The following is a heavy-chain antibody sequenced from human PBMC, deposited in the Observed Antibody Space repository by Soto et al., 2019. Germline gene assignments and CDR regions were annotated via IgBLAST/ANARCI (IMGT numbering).Heavy chain of an antibody. J-gene: IGHJ4*02. CDR3: ARGPSCGGDCYLFDY. V-gene: IGHV1-46*01. D-gene: IGHD2-21*02. CDR1: GYTFTSYY. CDR2: INPGGGRT. Sequence: QVQLVQSGAEVTKPGASVKLSCKASGYTFTSYYIHWVRQAPGQGLEWVAMINPGGGRTKNAQMFQGRVTLTRDTSAGTGDMELSSLTSDDTAVYYCARGPSCGGDCYLFDYWGQGSLVTVSS.